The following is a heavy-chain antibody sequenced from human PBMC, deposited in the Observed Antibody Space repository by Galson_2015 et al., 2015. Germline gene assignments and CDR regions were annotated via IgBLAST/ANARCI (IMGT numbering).Heavy chain of an antibody. V-gene: IGHV3-7*03. J-gene: IGHJ4*02. Sequence: LRLSCAASGFTFSNYWMSWVRQAPGKGLEWVANIKQDGSEKYYVDSVKGRFTISRDNAKNSLYLQMNSLRAEDTAIYYCASQTWTGYFDYWGQGILVTVS. CDR2: IKQDGSEK. CDR1: GFTFSNYW. CDR3: ASQTWTGYFDY. D-gene: IGHD3-10*01.